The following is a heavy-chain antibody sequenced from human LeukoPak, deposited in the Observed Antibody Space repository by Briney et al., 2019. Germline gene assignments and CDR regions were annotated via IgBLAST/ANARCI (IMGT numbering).Heavy chain of an antibody. J-gene: IGHJ4*02. V-gene: IGHV4-59*12. CDR3: ARGKYIDSGSYNVFDY. CDR2: IYYSGST. Sequence: SETLSLTCTVSGGSISSYYWSWIRQPPGKGLEWIGYIYYSGSTNYNPSLKSRVTISVDTSKNQLSLKVSSVTAADTAVYYCARGKYIDSGSYNVFDYWGQGTLVSVSS. CDR1: GGSISSYY. D-gene: IGHD3-10*01.